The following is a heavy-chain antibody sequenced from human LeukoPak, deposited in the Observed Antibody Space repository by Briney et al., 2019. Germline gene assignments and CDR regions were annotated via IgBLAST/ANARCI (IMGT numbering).Heavy chain of an antibody. CDR2: IYSGGST. V-gene: IGHV3-53*01. Sequence: PSETLSLTCTVSGGSISSNSYYWGWIRQPPGKGLEWVSVIYSGGSTYYADSVKGRFTISRDNSKNTLYLQMNSLRAEDTAVYYCARESRYSSGWYYWFDPWGQGTLVTVSS. CDR1: GGSISSNSYY. J-gene: IGHJ5*02. D-gene: IGHD6-19*01. CDR3: ARESRYSSGWYYWFDP.